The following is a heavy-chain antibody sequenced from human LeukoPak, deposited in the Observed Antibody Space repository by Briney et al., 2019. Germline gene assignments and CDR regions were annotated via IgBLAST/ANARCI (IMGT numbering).Heavy chain of an antibody. CDR1: GYTFTSYY. CDR2: INPSGGST. V-gene: IGHV1-46*01. J-gene: IGHJ4*02. Sequence: APVKVSCKASGYTFTSYYMHWVRQAPGQGLEWMGIINPSGGSTSYAQKFQGRVTMTRDTSTSTVYMELSSLRSEDTAVYYCARGDCTNVSCSHTFDYWGQGTLVTVSS. D-gene: IGHD2-8*01. CDR3: ARGDCTNVSCSHTFDY.